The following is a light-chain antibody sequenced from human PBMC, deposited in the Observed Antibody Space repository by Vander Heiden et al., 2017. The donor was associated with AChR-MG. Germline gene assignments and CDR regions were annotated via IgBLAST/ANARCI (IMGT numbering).Light chain of an antibody. Sequence: DIQMTQSPPSLSASVGDRVTITCRASQSISNYLNWYQQKPGKAPKLLIYGASNLQSGVPSRFSGSRSGTDFTLTISSLQPEDFATYYCQQSDSNLSIFGQGTRLETK. CDR2: GAS. CDR3: QQSDSNLSI. V-gene: IGKV1-39*01. CDR1: QSISNY. J-gene: IGKJ2*01.